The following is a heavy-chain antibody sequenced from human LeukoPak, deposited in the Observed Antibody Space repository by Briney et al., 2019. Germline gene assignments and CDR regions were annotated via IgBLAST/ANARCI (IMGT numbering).Heavy chain of an antibody. D-gene: IGHD3-10*01. CDR1: GGSISSYY. CDR2: IYYSGST. CDR3: ARLTGRYDGVDV. J-gene: IGHJ6*04. Sequence: PSETLSPTCTVSGGSISSYYWSWIRQPPGKGLEWIGYIYYSGSTNYNPSLKSRVTISVDTSKNQFSLKLSSVTAADTAVYYCARLTGRYDGVDVWGKGTTVTVSS. V-gene: IGHV4-59*01.